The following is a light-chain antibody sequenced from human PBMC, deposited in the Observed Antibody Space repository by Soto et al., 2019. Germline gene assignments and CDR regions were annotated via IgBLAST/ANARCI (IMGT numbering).Light chain of an antibody. Sequence: EIVLTQSPSTLSLLQGERATLSFWASQSVSRYLAWYQQKPGQAPRLLIYDASNGATGIPARFSGSGSGTDFTLTISSLQPDDFAVYYCQQRSSWPITFGQGTRL. CDR2: DAS. CDR3: QQRSSWPIT. CDR1: QSVSRY. J-gene: IGKJ5*01. V-gene: IGKV3-11*01.